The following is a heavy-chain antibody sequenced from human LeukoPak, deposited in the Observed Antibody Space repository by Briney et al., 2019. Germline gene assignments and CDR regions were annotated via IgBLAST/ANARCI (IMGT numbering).Heavy chain of an antibody. V-gene: IGHV3-30-3*01. CDR1: GFTFSSYA. CDR3: ARSVMAAGATRAFDI. Sequence: GRSLRLSCAASGFTFSSYAMHWVRQAPGKGLEWVAVISYDGSNKYYADSVKGRFTISRDNTKNSLYLQMSSLRADDTAVFYCARSVMAAGATRAFDIWGQGTTVTVSS. CDR2: ISYDGSNK. D-gene: IGHD6-13*01. J-gene: IGHJ3*02.